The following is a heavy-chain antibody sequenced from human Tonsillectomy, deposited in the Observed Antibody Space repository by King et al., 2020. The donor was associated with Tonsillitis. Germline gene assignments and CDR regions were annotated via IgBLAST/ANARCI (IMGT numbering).Heavy chain of an antibody. CDR2: ISTYNGNT. D-gene: IGHD6-6*01. CDR1: GYTFTTYG. Sequence: VQLVESGVEVKKPGASVKVACKASGYTFTTYGISWVRQAPGQGLEWMGWISTYNGNTHYAQKLQGRVTMTTDTSPSTAYMELRSLKSDDTAVYYCAKDRFPNLTGAAPFDFWGQGTLVTVSS. J-gene: IGHJ4*02. V-gene: IGHV1-18*01. CDR3: AKDRFPNLTGAAPFDF.